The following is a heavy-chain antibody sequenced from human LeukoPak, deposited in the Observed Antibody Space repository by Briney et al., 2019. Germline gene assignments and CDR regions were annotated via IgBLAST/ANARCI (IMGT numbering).Heavy chain of an antibody. V-gene: IGHV3-7*03. Sequence: GGSLRLSCAASGFTFSNYWMNWVRQAPGKGLEWVANIKQDGSEKYYVDSVKGRFTISRDSAKNSLYLQMNSLRVEDTAVYYCGSSMDYWGQGTLVTVSS. CDR1: GFTFSNYW. J-gene: IGHJ4*02. CDR2: IKQDGSEK. CDR3: GSSMDY. D-gene: IGHD6-6*01.